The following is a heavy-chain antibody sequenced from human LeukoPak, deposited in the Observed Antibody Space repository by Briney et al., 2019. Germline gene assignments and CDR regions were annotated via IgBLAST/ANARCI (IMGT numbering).Heavy chain of an antibody. Sequence: GGSLRLSCAASGFSFSDYNMNWVRQAPGKALEWVSSITSTGTYIFYGDSVKGRFTISRDNARNSLYLQMNSLRAEDTAVYYCAKSGYNRFDYWGQGTLVTVSS. D-gene: IGHD5-24*01. V-gene: IGHV3-21*04. CDR2: ITSTGTYI. CDR1: GFSFSDYN. J-gene: IGHJ4*02. CDR3: AKSGYNRFDY.